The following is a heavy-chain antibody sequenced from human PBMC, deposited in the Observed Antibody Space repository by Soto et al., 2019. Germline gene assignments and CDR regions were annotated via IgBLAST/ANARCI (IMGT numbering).Heavy chain of an antibody. V-gene: IGHV1-46*01. J-gene: IGHJ4*02. CDR1: GYTFTSSY. D-gene: IGHD6-25*01. CDR2: INPNGGST. CDR3: ARDLAAANY. Sequence: QVQLVQSGAEVKKPGASVKVSCKASGYTFTSSYVHWVRQAPGRGLEWMAIINPNGGSTNYAQKFQGRVTVTRDTSTSTVFMELSSLQSEDTAVYYCARDLAAANYWGQGTLVTVSS.